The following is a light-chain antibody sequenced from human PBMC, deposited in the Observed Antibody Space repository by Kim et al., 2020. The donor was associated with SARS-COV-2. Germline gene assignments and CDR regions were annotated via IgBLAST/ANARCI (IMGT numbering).Light chain of an antibody. CDR1: SSTSGAGYD. V-gene: IGLV1-40*01. CDR3: QSYDSSLSGWV. CDR2: GNS. Sequence: RVTIYCTGRSSTSGAGYDVHWYQQRPGTAPKHLIYGNSNRPSGVPDRFSGSKSGTSASLAITGLQAEDEADYYCQSYDSSLSGWVFGGGTQLTVL. J-gene: IGLJ3*02.